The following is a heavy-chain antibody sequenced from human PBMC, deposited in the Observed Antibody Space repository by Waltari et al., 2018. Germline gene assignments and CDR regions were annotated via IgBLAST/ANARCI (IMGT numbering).Heavy chain of an antibody. CDR2: RKQDGSGK. V-gene: IGHV3-7*01. Sequence: EVQLVESGGGLVQPGGSLRLSCAASGFPFSSYWMIWVRQAPGKGLEWVAKRKQDGSGKYYVDSVKGRFTISRDNAKNSLYLQMNSLRAEDTAVYYCARDLGAQDYYDSSGYLDYWGQGTLVTVSS. CDR3: ARDLGAQDYYDSSGYLDY. J-gene: IGHJ4*02. D-gene: IGHD3-22*01. CDR1: GFPFSSYW.